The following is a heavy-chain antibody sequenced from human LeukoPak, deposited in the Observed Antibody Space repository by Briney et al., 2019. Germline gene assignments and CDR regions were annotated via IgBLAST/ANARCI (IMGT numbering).Heavy chain of an antibody. Sequence: SETLSLTCTVSGGSINNAYWSWIRQPAGKELEWIGRIYIDGSTNYNPSLNSRVTMSVDTSKNQFSLKLTSATAADTAVYYCARDPGGNYYYGGYYDHWGQGTLVTVSS. CDR3: ARDPGGNYYYGGYYDH. CDR2: IYIDGST. D-gene: IGHD4-23*01. J-gene: IGHJ4*02. CDR1: GGSINNAY. V-gene: IGHV4-4*07.